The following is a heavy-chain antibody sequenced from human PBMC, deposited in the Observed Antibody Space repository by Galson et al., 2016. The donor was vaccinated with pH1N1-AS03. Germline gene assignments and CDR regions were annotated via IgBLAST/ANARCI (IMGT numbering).Heavy chain of an antibody. V-gene: IGHV5-51*01. J-gene: IGHJ5*01. Sequence: QSGAEVKKPGESLKISCRASAYIFGNYWFAWVRQMPGKGLEWMGIMYPANSDIRYSPSFQGQVTISADTSINTVFLEWNSLRASDTAVYYGARRVSLTGREFDSWGRGTQVTVSS. CDR1: AYIFGNYW. CDR3: ARRVSLTGREFDS. CDR2: MYPANSDI. D-gene: IGHD3-9*01.